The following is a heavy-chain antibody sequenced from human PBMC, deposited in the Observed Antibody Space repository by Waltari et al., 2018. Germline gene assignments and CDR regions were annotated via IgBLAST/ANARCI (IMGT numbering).Heavy chain of an antibody. Sequence: VQLVQCGAEVKKPGTSVKVACKASGYNFTGNYMHWVRQAAGKGLEYVSSISSHGGSTYYADSVNGRFTISRDNSKNTLYFQMSSLKSEDTAVYHCVKGPYSGYDYGAFFDSWGQGTLVTVSS. V-gene: IGHV3-64D*08. CDR1: GYNFTGNY. D-gene: IGHD5-12*01. CDR2: ISSHGGST. J-gene: IGHJ4*02. CDR3: VKGPYSGYDYGAFFDS.